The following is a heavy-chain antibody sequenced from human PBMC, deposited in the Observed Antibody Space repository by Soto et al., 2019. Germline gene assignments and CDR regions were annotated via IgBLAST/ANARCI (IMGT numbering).Heavy chain of an antibody. CDR3: AREYSSSWSTIDY. D-gene: IGHD6-13*01. J-gene: IGHJ4*02. CDR2: IYYSGST. CDR1: GGSVSSGSYY. V-gene: IGHV4-61*01. Sequence: QVQLQESGPGLVKPSETLSLTCTVSGGSVSSGSYYWSWIQQPPGKGLEWIGYIYYSGSTNYNPSLKSRVTISVDTSKNQFSLKLSSVTAADTAVYYCAREYSSSWSTIDYWGQGTLVTVSS.